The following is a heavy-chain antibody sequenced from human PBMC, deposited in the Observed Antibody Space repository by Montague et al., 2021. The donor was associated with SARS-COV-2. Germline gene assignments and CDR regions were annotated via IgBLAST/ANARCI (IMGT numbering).Heavy chain of an antibody. J-gene: IGHJ6*03. CDR1: GGSFSGYY. CDR3: ARGRAARWIRICGVVNHSIRYYYYFDV. CDR2: INDSGST. V-gene: IGHV4-34*01. D-gene: IGHD3-3*01. Sequence: SETLSLTCAVSGGSFSGYYWSWILQPPGKGLEWFGEINDSGSTSYNPSPNSRVTITVDTSKNQFSLKLSSVTAADTAVYYCARGRAARWIRICGVVNHSIRYYYYFDVWGKGTTVTVSS.